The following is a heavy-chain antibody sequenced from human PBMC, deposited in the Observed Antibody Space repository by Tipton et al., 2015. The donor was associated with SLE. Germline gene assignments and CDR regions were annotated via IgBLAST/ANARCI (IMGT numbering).Heavy chain of an antibody. J-gene: IGHJ4*02. D-gene: IGHD3-10*01. CDR1: GFTFSSYS. CDR2: ISGSGGST. V-gene: IGHV3-23*01. Sequence: SLRLSCAASGFTFSSYSMNWVRQAPGKGLEWVSAISGSGGSTYYADSVKGRFTISRDNSKNTLYLQMNSLRAEDTAVYYCAKGLMVLGWGYWGQGTLVTVSS. CDR3: AKGLMVLGWGY.